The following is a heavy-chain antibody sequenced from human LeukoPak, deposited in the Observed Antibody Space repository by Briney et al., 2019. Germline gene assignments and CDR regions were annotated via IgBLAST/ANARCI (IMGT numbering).Heavy chain of an antibody. J-gene: IGHJ6*02. CDR1: GGSISSGGYY. D-gene: IGHD6-19*01. CDR2: IYHSGST. CDR3: ARPEWLAYGMDV. V-gene: IGHV4-30-2*01. Sequence: TSQTLSLTCTISGGSISSGGYYWSWIRQPPGKGLEWIGYIYHSGSTYYNPSLKSRVTISVDTSKNQFSLKLSSVTAADTAVYYCARPEWLAYGMDVWGQGTTATVSS.